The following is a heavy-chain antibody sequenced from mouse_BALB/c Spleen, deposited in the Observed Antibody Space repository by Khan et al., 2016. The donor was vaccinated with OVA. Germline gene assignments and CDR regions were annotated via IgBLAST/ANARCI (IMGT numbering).Heavy chain of an antibody. V-gene: IGHV1-7*01. Sequence: QIQLVQSGAELAKPGASVKMSCKASGYTFTSYWMHWVKQRPGQGLEWIGYINPSTGYTEYNQKFKDKATLTADKSSSTAYMQLSSLTSEDSAVYYCAKRGSSSAWLAYWGQGTMVTVSA. CDR2: INPSTGYT. D-gene: IGHD1-1*01. CDR1: GYTFTSYW. J-gene: IGHJ3*01. CDR3: AKRGSSSAWLAY.